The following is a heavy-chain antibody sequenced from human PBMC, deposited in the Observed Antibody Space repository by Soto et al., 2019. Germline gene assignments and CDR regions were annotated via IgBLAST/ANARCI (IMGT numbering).Heavy chain of an antibody. J-gene: IGHJ4*02. CDR2: IYWDDDK. CDR3: AHSRIRYFDWAYFDY. V-gene: IGHV2-5*02. CDR1: GFSLSTSGVG. D-gene: IGHD3-9*01. Sequence: QITLKESGPTLVKPTQTLTLTCTFSGFSLSTSGVGVGWIRQPPGKALEWLALIYWDDDKRYSPSLKSRLTIXXDXSXSQVVLTMTNMDPVDTATYYCAHSRIRYFDWAYFDYWGQGTLVTVSS.